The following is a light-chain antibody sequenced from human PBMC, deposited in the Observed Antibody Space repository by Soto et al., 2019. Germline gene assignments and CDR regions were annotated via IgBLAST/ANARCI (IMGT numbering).Light chain of an antibody. CDR1: SSDVGSYNL. J-gene: IGLJ1*01. V-gene: IGLV2-23*01. Sequence: QSVLTQPASVSASPGRSITIPCTGTSSDVGSYNLVSWFQQHPGKVPKLLIYEGTKRPSGLSDRFSGSKSGTTASLTISGLQAQDEATYYCYSDAGENSYVLGNGTKVTV. CDR3: YSDAGENSYV. CDR2: EGT.